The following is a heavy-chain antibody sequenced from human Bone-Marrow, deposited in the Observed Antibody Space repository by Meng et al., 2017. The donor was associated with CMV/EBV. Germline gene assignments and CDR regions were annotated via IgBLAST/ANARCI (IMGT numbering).Heavy chain of an antibody. CDR2: IRYDGSNK. Sequence: RGSLRLSCAASGFTFSSYGMHWVRQAPGKGLEWVACIRYDGSNKYYADSVKGRFTMSRDNSKNTLYLQMNSMRAEDTAVYYCAKDELGCTPYGMDVWGQGTTVTGSS. CDR1: GFTFSSYG. V-gene: IGHV3-30*02. CDR3: AKDELGCTPYGMDV. J-gene: IGHJ6*02. D-gene: IGHD6-13*01.